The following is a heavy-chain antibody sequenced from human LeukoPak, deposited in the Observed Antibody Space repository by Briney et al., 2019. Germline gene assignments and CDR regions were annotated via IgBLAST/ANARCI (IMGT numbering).Heavy chain of an antibody. Sequence: PGGSLRLSCAASGFTFSSYEMNWVRQAPGKGLEWVSYISSSGSTIYYADSVKGRFTISRDNAENSLYLQMNSLRAEDTAVYYCARIRYDYVWGSYRYRGFPDYWGQGTLVTVSS. D-gene: IGHD3-16*02. J-gene: IGHJ4*02. CDR3: ARIRYDYVWGSYRYRGFPDY. CDR1: GFTFSSYE. CDR2: ISSSGSTI. V-gene: IGHV3-48*03.